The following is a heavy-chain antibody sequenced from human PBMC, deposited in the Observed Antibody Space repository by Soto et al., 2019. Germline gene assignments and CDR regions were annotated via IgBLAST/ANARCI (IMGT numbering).Heavy chain of an antibody. D-gene: IGHD3-9*01. J-gene: IGHJ6*02. CDR1: GYTFTSYG. CDR3: AREGGSRYFDWLYSNYGMDV. CDR2: ISAYNGNT. V-gene: IGHV1-18*04. Sequence: GASVKVSCKASGYTFTSYGISWVRQAPGQGLEWMGWISAYNGNTNYAQKLQGRVTMTTDTSTSTAYMELRSLRSDDTAVYYCAREGGSRYFDWLYSNYGMDVWGQGTTVTVSS.